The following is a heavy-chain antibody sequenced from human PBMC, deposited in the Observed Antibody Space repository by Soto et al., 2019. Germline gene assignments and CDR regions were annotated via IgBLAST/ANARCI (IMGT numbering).Heavy chain of an antibody. V-gene: IGHV4-30-4*01. D-gene: IGHD3-22*01. CDR2: IYYSGST. Sequence: SETLSLTCTVSGGSISSGDYYWSWIRQPPRKGLEWIGYIYYSGSTYYNPSLKSRVTISVDTSKNQFSPKLSSVTAADTAVYYCARVGYDSSGYYFSDYFDYWGQGTLVTVSS. CDR3: ARVGYDSSGYYFSDYFDY. CDR1: GGSISSGDYY. J-gene: IGHJ4*02.